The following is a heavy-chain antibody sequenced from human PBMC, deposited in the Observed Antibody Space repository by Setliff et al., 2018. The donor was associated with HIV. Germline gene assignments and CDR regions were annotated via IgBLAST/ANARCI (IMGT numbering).Heavy chain of an antibody. V-gene: IGHV3-23*01. D-gene: IGHD1-1*01. J-gene: IGHJ3*02. CDR2: IGGSDRDI. CDR1: GFTFQNYA. Sequence: PVGSLRLSCAASGFTFQNYAMTWVRQVPGEGLEWVSSIGGSDRDINYANFVKGRFTISRDNSKNMLYLQMNSLRAEDTAIYYCAKDRTSFNANWDAFDIWGQGTVVTVSS. CDR3: AKDRTSFNANWDAFDI.